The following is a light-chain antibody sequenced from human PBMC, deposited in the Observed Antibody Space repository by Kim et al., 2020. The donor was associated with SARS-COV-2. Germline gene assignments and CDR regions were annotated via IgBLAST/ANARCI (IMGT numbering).Light chain of an antibody. J-gene: IGKJ2*01. Sequence: SVSPWERVTLSGRASQSVGTNLAWYQQKPGQAPRLLIYGASNRATDIPARFSGSGSETDFTLTITSLQSEDFAVYFCQQYNNWLYTFGQGTKLEI. V-gene: IGKV3-15*01. CDR3: QQYNNWLYT. CDR1: QSVGTN. CDR2: GAS.